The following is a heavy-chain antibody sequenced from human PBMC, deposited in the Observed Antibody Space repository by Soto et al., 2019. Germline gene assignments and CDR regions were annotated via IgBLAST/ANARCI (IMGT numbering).Heavy chain of an antibody. V-gene: IGHV1-18*01. J-gene: IGHJ4*02. Sequence: GASVKVSCKASGYTFTSYGISWVRQAPGQGLEWMGWISAYNGNTNYAQKLQGRVTMTTDTSTSTAYMELRSLRSDDTAVYYCAKDPRPRDFWSGYSDYWGQGTLVTVSS. CDR2: ISAYNGNT. CDR1: GYTFTSYG. D-gene: IGHD3-3*01. CDR3: AKDPRPRDFWSGYSDY.